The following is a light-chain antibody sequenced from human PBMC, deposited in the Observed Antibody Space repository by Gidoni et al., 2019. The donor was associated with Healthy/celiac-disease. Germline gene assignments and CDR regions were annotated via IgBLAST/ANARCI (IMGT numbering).Light chain of an antibody. V-gene: IGKV3-11*01. CDR2: DAS. Sequence: DIVLTPSPSTLSLSPGERATLSCRASQSFSSYLAWYQKKPGQAPRLLIYDASNRATGIPARFSGSGSGTDFTLTISSLEPEDFAVYYCQQSSNWPWTFGQGTKVEIK. J-gene: IGKJ1*01. CDR1: QSFSSY. CDR3: QQSSNWPWT.